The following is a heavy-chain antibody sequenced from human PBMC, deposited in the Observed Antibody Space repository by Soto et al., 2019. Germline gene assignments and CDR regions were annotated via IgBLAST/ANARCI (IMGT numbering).Heavy chain of an antibody. J-gene: IGHJ5*02. Sequence: EVQLVESGGGLVKPGGSLRLSCAASGFTFRSYSMNWVRQAPGKGLEWVSSISSSSTNIYYADSVKGRFTISRDNAKNSLYLQMNSLRAEDTAVYCCARDGREEGRLIPLAQLWCPNWFEPWGQGPRVTVSS. CDR3: ARDGREEGRLIPLAQLWCPNWFEP. CDR2: ISSSSTNI. D-gene: IGHD5-18*01. CDR1: GFTFRSYS. V-gene: IGHV3-21*01.